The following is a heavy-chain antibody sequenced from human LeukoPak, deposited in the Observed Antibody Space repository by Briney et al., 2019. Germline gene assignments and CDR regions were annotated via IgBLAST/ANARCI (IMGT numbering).Heavy chain of an antibody. Sequence: GESLRLSCAASGFIFKKYWMNWVRQVPGKGLECLANIKEDGSETYYADSVKGRFTISRDNPKNLLFLQINSLRVEDTAVYYCARETPRRGETRDGYRWGQGTVVAVSS. CDR2: IKEDGSET. D-gene: IGHD5-24*01. J-gene: IGHJ4*02. V-gene: IGHV3-7*01. CDR1: GFIFKKYW. CDR3: ARETPRRGETRDGYR.